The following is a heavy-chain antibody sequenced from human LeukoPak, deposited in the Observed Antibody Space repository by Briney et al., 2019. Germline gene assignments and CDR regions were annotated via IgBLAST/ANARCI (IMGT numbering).Heavy chain of an antibody. Sequence: GGSLRLSCAASGFTFSSYSMNWVRQVPGKGLEWVSSISSSSSYIYYADSVKGRFTISRDNAKNSLYLQMNSLRAEDTAVYYCARGELELVDYWGQGTLVTVSS. J-gene: IGHJ4*02. CDR1: GFTFSSYS. V-gene: IGHV3-21*01. CDR2: ISSSSSYI. CDR3: ARGELELVDY. D-gene: IGHD1-7*01.